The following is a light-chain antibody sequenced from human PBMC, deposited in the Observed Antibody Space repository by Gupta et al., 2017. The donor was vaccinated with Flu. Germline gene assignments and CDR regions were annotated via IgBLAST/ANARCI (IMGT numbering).Light chain of an antibody. CDR2: GAS. CDR3: QQYDDYPFT. V-gene: IGKV3-20*01. J-gene: IGKJ4*01. Sequence: ETLSVAPGESATINRRASKSGSSSYLTWYQQKPGKAPRLLLYGASSRETGIPERFSASGSGTDFTLTISRLETEDFAGYYCQQYDDYPFTFGRGTKLEIK. CDR1: KSGSSSY.